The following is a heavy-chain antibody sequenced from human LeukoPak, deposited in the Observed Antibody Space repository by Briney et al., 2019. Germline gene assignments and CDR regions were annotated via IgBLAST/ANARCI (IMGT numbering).Heavy chain of an antibody. J-gene: IGHJ1*01. V-gene: IGHV3-66*01. Sequence: PGGSLRPSCAASGFTVSSNYMSWVRQAPGKGLEWVSVIYSGGSTYYADSVKGRFTISRDNSKNTLYLQMNSLRAEDTAVYYCARDPARPYYDSSGYYGEHWGQGTLVTVSS. CDR1: GFTVSSNY. CDR3: ARDPARPYYDSSGYYGEH. CDR2: IYSGGST. D-gene: IGHD3-22*01.